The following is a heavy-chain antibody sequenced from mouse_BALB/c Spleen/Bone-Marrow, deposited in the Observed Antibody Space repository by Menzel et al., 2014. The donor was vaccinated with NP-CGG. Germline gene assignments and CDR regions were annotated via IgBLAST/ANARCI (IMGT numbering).Heavy chain of an antibody. CDR1: GYSFTGYF. D-gene: IGHD1-1*01. CDR3: GRSGYYGSSYFDV. V-gene: IGHV1-37*01. CDR2: INPYNGDT. J-gene: IGHJ1*01. Sequence: EVKLMESGPERVKPGASVRISCKASGYSFTGYFMNWVKQSHGKSLEGIGRINPYNGDTFYNQKFKGKATLTVDKSSSTAHMELLSLTSEDSAVYYCGRSGYYGSSYFDVWGAGTTVTVSS.